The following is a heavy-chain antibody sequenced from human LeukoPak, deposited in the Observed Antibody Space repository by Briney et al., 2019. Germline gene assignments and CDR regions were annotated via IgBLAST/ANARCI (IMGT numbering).Heavy chain of an antibody. J-gene: IGHJ6*04. D-gene: IGHD3-22*01. Sequence: PGRSLRLSCAAAGFRFDDYAIHWVRQVPGKGLEWVSGISWNSVILAYADSVKGRFTVSRDNARNSVYLEMNNLSPEDTALYYCANDIDSRPYFYMDVWGKGTMVTVSS. CDR1: GFRFDDYA. V-gene: IGHV3-9*01. CDR2: ISWNSVIL. CDR3: ANDIDSRPYFYMDV.